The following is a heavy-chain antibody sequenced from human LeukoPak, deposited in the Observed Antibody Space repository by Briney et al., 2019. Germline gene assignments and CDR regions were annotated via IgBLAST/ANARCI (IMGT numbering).Heavy chain of an antibody. CDR2: ISGSGGTT. Sequence: GGSLRLSCAASGFTFSSYAMSWVRQAPGKGLEWVSAISGSGGTTYYADSVKGRFTISRDNFKNTLYLQMNSLRAEDTAVYYCAKLTSGCPNWFDPWGQGTLVTVSS. V-gene: IGHV3-23*01. CDR1: GFTFSSYA. D-gene: IGHD1-26*01. J-gene: IGHJ5*02. CDR3: AKLTSGCPNWFDP.